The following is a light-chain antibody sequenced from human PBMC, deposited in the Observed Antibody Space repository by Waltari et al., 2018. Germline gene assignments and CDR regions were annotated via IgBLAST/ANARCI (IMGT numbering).Light chain of an antibody. CDR1: SSDVGAYNY. CDR3: SSHATTSVI. CDR2: DVS. Sequence: QSALTQPASVSGSPGQSITLSCTGTSSDVGAYNYVSWYQQHPGKVPELIIYDVSYRPSGVSNPFSGSKSGNTASLTISGLQAEDEADYYCSSHATTSVIFGGGTKLTVL. J-gene: IGLJ2*01. V-gene: IGLV2-14*03.